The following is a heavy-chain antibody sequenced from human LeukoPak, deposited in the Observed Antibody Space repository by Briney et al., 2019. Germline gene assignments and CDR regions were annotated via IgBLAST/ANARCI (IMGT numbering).Heavy chain of an antibody. Sequence: PGGSLRLSCAASGFTFSSYSMNWVRQAPGKGLEWVSYISSSSSTIYYADSVKGRFTISRDNAKNSLYLQMNSLRAEDTAVYYCARDLTSSSTAYLQHWGQGTLVTVSS. CDR3: ARDLTSSSTAYLQH. J-gene: IGHJ1*01. V-gene: IGHV3-48*01. CDR2: ISSSSSTI. CDR1: GFTFSSYS. D-gene: IGHD6-6*01.